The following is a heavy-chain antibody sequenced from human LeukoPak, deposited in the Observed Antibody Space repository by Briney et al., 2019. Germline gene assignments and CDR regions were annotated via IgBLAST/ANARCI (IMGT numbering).Heavy chain of an antibody. D-gene: IGHD5-18*01. CDR3: ARDRGYSYGTDY. CDR1: GFTFSSYS. CDR2: ISSSSSYI. V-gene: IGHV3-21*01. Sequence: GGSLRLSCAASGFTFSSYSVNWVRLAPGKGLEWVSSISSSSSYIYYADSVKGRLTISRDNAKNSLYLQMNSLRAEDTAVYYCARDRGYSYGTDYWGQGTLVTVSS. J-gene: IGHJ4*02.